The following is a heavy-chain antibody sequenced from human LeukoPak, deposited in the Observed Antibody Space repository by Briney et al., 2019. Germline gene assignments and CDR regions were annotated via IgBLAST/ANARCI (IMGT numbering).Heavy chain of an antibody. CDR3: ARGGYFDILTGYYQTQYYYPMDV. Sequence: GGSLRLSCEASAFTLSSYWMSWVRQAPGKGLEWVAVTSYDGGDKYYADSVKGRFTISRDNSKSTLYLEMSSLRAEDTAVYYCARGGYFDILTGYYQTQYYYPMDVWGRGTTVTVSS. D-gene: IGHD3-9*01. J-gene: IGHJ6*02. CDR1: AFTLSSYW. CDR2: TSYDGGDK. V-gene: IGHV3-30*03.